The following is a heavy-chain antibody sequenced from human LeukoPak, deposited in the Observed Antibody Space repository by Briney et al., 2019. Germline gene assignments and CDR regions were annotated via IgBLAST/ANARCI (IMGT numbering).Heavy chain of an antibody. Sequence: PGSSLRLSCAASGFTFSTYAMFWVRQAPGKGLEWVAVISHDGNNKYYADSVKGRFTISRDNSKNTLYLQMDSLRAEDTALYNCAKADRTAASGACNFWGQGTLVTVSS. V-gene: IGHV3-30*18. CDR3: AKADRTAASGACNF. CDR2: ISHDGNNK. J-gene: IGHJ4*02. D-gene: IGHD6-13*01. CDR1: GFTFSTYA.